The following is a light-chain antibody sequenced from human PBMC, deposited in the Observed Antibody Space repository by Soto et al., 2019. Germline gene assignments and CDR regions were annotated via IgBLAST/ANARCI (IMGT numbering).Light chain of an antibody. Sequence: EIVLTQSPGTLSLSPGDRATLSCRASQTVRTNYLAWFQHKPGQAPSLLIYGASSRATGITDRFSGSGSGTDFTLTINRLETEDFAVYFCQQYSDSPLTFGRGTKVEIK. CDR3: QQYSDSPLT. CDR1: QTVRTNY. CDR2: GAS. J-gene: IGKJ4*01. V-gene: IGKV3-20*01.